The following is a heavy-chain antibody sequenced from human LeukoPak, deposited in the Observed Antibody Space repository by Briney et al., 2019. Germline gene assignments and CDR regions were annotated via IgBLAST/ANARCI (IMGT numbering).Heavy chain of an antibody. Sequence: GASVKVSCKASGYTFTSYTISWVRQAPGQGLEWMGRIIPILGIANYAQKFQGRVTITADKSTSTAYMELSSLRSEDTAVYYCASLVGATRYFDYWGQGTLVTVSS. CDR1: GYTFTSYT. V-gene: IGHV1-69*02. CDR3: ASLVGATRYFDY. J-gene: IGHJ4*02. D-gene: IGHD1-26*01. CDR2: IIPILGIA.